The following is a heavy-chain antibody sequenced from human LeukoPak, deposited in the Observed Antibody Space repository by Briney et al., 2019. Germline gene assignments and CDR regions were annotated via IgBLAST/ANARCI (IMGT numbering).Heavy chain of an antibody. V-gene: IGHV1-2*02. CDR1: GYTFTGYY. CDR2: INPNSGGT. Sequence: GASVKVPCKASGYTFTGYYMHWVRQAPGQGLEWMGWINPNSGGTNYAQKFQGRVTMTRDTSISTAYMELSRLRSDDTAVYYCARDSREITFGGVINDFDYWGQGTLVTVSS. CDR3: ARDSREITFGGVINDFDY. D-gene: IGHD3-16*02. J-gene: IGHJ4*02.